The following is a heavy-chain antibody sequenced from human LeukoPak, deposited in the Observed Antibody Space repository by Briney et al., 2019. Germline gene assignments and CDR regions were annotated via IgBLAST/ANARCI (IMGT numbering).Heavy chain of an antibody. CDR1: GFALNSYS. J-gene: IGHJ4*02. Sequence: GGSLRLSCAASGFALNSYSLSWVRQAPGKGLEWVSSISSTSAYIHYADSVKGRFTISRDNSKNTLYLQMNSLRAEDTAVYYCAKDRYYDFWSGYYRGGHFDYWGQGTLVTVSS. V-gene: IGHV3-21*04. CDR2: ISSTSAYI. D-gene: IGHD3-3*01. CDR3: AKDRYYDFWSGYYRGGHFDY.